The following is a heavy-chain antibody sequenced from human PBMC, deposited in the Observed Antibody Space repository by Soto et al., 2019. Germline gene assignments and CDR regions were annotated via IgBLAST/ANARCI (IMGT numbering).Heavy chain of an antibody. CDR3: ARHARELAAAGTGYFDY. CDR1: GGSISSSSYY. D-gene: IGHD6-13*01. Sequence: QLQLQESGPGLVKPSETLSLTCTVSGGSISSSSYYWGWIRQPPGKGLEWIGSIYYSGSTYYNPSLKRRVTISVYTSKNQFSLKLSSVTAADTAVYYCARHARELAAAGTGYFDYWGQGTLVTVSS. CDR2: IYYSGST. J-gene: IGHJ4*02. V-gene: IGHV4-39*01.